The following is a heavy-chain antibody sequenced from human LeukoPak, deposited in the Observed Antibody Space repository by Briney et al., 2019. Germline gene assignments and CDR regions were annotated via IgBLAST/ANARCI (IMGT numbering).Heavy chain of an antibody. CDR2: IHYSGST. V-gene: IGHV4-59*08. CDR1: GGSISSYH. CDR3: ARSVSWGLLVRDDAFDI. J-gene: IGHJ3*02. Sequence: SETLSLTCTVSGGSISSYHWIWIRQPPGKGLERIGYIHYSGSTNYNPSLKSRVTTSVDTSKKQFSLKLRSVTAADTAVYYCARSVSWGLLVRDDAFDIWGQGTMVTVSS. D-gene: IGHD2-21*01.